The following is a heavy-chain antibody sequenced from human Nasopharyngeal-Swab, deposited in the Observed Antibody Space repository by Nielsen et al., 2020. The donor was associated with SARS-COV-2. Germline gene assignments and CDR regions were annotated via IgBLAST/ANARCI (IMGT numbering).Heavy chain of an antibody. D-gene: IGHD3-22*01. V-gene: IGHV1-46*01. J-gene: IGHJ4*02. CDR2: INSSGGST. Sequence: ASEKVSCKASGYTFTSYYMHWVRQAPGQGLEWMGIINSSGGSTSYAQKFQGRVTMTTVTSTSTVYMELGSLRSEDTAVYYCAIHLYESSGYWFDYWGQGTLVTVSS. CDR3: AIHLYESSGYWFDY. CDR1: GYTFTSYY.